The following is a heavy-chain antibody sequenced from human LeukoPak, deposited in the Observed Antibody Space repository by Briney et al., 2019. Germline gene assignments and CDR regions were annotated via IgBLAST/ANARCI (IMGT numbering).Heavy chain of an antibody. V-gene: IGHV4-39*01. CDR2: IYYSGST. Sequence: KPSEPLSLTCTVSGGSISSSSYYWGWIRQPPGKGLEWIGSIYYSGSTYYNPSLKSRVTISVDTSKNQFSLKLSSVTAADTAVYYCARRLYSSSWDTFDYWGQGTLVTVSS. J-gene: IGHJ4*02. CDR3: ARRLYSSSWDTFDY. CDR1: GGSISSSSYY. D-gene: IGHD6-13*01.